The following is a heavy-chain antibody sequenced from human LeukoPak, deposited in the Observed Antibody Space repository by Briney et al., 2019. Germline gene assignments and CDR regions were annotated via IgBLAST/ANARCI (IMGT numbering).Heavy chain of an antibody. D-gene: IGHD3-16*02. CDR2: ISGSGGSA. CDR1: GFTFSSYA. V-gene: IGHV3-23*01. Sequence: GGSLRLSRAASGFTFSSYAMSWVRQAPGQGLEWVSAISGSGGSAYYADSVKGRFTISRDNSKNTPYLQMNSLRTEDTAVYYCAKDKNDYVWGSYRSIDYWGQGTLVTVSS. J-gene: IGHJ4*02. CDR3: AKDKNDYVWGSYRSIDY.